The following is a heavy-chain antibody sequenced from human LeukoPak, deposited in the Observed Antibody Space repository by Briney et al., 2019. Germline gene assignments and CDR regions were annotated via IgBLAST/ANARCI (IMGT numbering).Heavy chain of an antibody. Sequence: GQSLKISCKASGYTSNSHWIGWVRQMPGKGLECMGVIYPDDSYTTYNPSFQGQVSISADKSTSTAYLQWSSLEASDSAMYYCVRPRGGDCTNDVCYYFDYWGQGTLVTVSS. V-gene: IGHV5-51*01. CDR3: VRPRGGDCTNDVCYYFDY. D-gene: IGHD2-8*01. J-gene: IGHJ4*02. CDR1: GYTSNSHW. CDR2: IYPDDSYT.